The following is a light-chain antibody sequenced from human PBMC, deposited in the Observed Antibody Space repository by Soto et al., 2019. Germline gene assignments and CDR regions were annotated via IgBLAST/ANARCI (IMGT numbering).Light chain of an antibody. V-gene: IGKV3-20*01. CDR1: QSLSSSK. CDR3: QQYDSSPRT. CDR2: GAS. Sequence: EVVLTQSPGTLSLSPGERATLPCRASQSLSSSKLVWYQQKPGQAPRLLIYGASSRATGIPDRFIGSGSGTDSTLTISRLEPDDFAVYYCQQYDSSPRTFGQGPKLEIK. J-gene: IGKJ2*01.